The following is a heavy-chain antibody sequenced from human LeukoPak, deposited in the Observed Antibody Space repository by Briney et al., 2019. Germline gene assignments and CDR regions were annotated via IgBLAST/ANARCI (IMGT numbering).Heavy chain of an antibody. J-gene: IGHJ5*02. V-gene: IGHV3-64D*06. CDR3: VKDIEAVAGTWWFDP. Sequence: GGSLRLSCSASGFTLSRYAMHWVRQAPGKGLEYVSAISSNGGRTYYADSVKGRFTISRDNSKNTLYLQMSSLRAEDTAVYYCVKDIEAVAGTWWFDPWGQGTLVTVSS. CDR2: ISSNGGRT. CDR1: GFTLSRYA. D-gene: IGHD6-19*01.